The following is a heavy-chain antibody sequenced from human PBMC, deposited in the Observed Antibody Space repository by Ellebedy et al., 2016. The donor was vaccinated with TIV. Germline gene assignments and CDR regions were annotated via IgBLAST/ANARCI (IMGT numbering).Heavy chain of an antibody. CDR3: ATRYSAHSRDAFDI. Sequence: GESLKISXKGSGYSFTSYWIGWVRQMPGKGLEWMGIIYPGDSGTRYSPSFQGQVTISADKSISTAYLQWSSLKASDTAMYYCATRYSAHSRDAFDIWGQGTMVTVSS. CDR1: GYSFTSYW. CDR2: IYPGDSGT. V-gene: IGHV5-51*01. D-gene: IGHD6-13*01. J-gene: IGHJ3*02.